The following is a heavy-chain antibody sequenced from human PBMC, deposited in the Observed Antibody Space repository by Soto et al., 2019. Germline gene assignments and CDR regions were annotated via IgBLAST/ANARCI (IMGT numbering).Heavy chain of an antibody. J-gene: IGHJ3*02. CDR3: ARTSTGYYVSSGHLYAFDI. D-gene: IGHD3-22*01. V-gene: IGHV3-53*04. CDR2: IYSGGST. CDR1: GFTVSSNY. Sequence: HPGGSLRLSCAASGFTVSSNYMSWVRQAPGKGLEWVSVIYSGGSTYYADSVKGRFTISRHNSKNTLYLQMNSLRAEDTAVYYCARTSTGYYVSSGHLYAFDIWCPGTXFTVSS.